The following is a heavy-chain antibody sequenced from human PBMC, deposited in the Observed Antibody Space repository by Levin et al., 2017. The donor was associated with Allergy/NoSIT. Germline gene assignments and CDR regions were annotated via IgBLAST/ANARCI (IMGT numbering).Heavy chain of an antibody. CDR1: GYTFTGYY. D-gene: IGHD1-26*01. CDR3: AREWELLSEYFYH. J-gene: IGHJ1*01. CDR2: INPNSGGT. Sequence: ASVKVSCKASGYTFTGYYIHWVRQAPGQGPEWMGWINPNSGGTKYAQKFQGRVTMTRDRSISTAYMELSRLRSDDTAVYYCAREWELLSEYFYHWGQSTLVTVSS. V-gene: IGHV1-2*02.